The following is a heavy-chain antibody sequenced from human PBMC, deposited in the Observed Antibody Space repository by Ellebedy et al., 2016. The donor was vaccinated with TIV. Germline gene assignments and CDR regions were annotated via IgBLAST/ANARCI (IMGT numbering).Heavy chain of an antibody. J-gene: IGHJ6*02. CDR1: GYTFTSYY. CDR3: AREFLEWLTNYYYYGMDV. Sequence: ASVKVSXXASGYTFTSYYMHWVRQAPGQGLEWMGIINPSGGSTSYAQKFQGRVTMTRDTSTSTVYMELSSLRSEDTAVYYCAREFLEWLTNYYYYGMDVWGQGTTVTVSS. D-gene: IGHD3-3*01. V-gene: IGHV1-46*01. CDR2: INPSGGST.